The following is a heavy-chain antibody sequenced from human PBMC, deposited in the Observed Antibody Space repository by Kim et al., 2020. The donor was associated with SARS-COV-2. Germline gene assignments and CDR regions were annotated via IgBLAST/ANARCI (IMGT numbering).Heavy chain of an antibody. D-gene: IGHD2-15*01. J-gene: IGHJ4*02. CDR3: ARAVVVVAATSPSDY. V-gene: IGHV3-30-3*01. Sequence: GGSLRLSCAASGFTFSSYAMHWVRQAPGKGLEWVAVISYDGSNKYYADSVKGRFTISRDNSKNTLYLQMNSLRAEDTAVYYCARAVVVVAATSPSDYWGQGTLVTVSS. CDR2: ISYDGSNK. CDR1: GFTFSSYA.